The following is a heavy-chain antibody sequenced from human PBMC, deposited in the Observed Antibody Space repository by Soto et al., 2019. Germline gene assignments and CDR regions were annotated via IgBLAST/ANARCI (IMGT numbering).Heavy chain of an antibody. J-gene: IGHJ5*02. D-gene: IGHD6-6*01. Sequence: QVQLVESGGGVVQPGRSLRLSCAASGLTFSSYAMHWVRQDPGKGLEWVAVISYDGSNKYYADSVKGRFTISRDNSKNTRYLQMNSLRAEDTAVDYCARHGIVARAGSLDPWGQGTLVTVSS. V-gene: IGHV3-30-3*01. CDR3: ARHGIVARAGSLDP. CDR1: GLTFSSYA. CDR2: ISYDGSNK.